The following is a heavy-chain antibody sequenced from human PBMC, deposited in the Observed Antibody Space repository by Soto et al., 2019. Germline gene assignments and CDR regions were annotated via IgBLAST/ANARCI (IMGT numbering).Heavy chain of an antibody. CDR3: ARRRWEGGYSYGYNWFDP. Sequence: SETLSLTCTVSGGSISSSSYYWGWIRQPPGKGLEWIGSIYYSGSTYYNPSLKSRVTISVDTSKNQFSLKLSSVTAADTAVYYCARRRWEGGYSYGYNWFDPWGQGTLVTVSS. CDR2: IYYSGST. CDR1: GGSISSSSYY. J-gene: IGHJ5*02. V-gene: IGHV4-39*01. D-gene: IGHD5-18*01.